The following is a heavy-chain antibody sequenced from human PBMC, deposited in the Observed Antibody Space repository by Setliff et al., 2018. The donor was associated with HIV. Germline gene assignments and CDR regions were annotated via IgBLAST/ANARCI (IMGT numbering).Heavy chain of an antibody. D-gene: IGHD3-22*01. Sequence: GASVKVSCKASGYTFTDHLINWLLQAPGQGLEWMGWIKTKTGEATYGQGFKERFGFSVDTSVNSAYLEISSLKAEDTAVCYCARDGYYYDSIGHLAYYFDYWGQGTLVTVSS. V-gene: IGHV7-4-1*02. J-gene: IGHJ4*02. CDR1: GYTFTDHL. CDR3: ARDGYYYDSIGHLAYYFDY. CDR2: IKTKTGEA.